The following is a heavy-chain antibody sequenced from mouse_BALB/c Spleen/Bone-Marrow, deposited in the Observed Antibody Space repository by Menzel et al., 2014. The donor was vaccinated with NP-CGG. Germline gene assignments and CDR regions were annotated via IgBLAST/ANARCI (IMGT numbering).Heavy chain of an antibody. CDR3: ARGDYGSTYWFAY. Sequence: VQRVESGPGLVAPSQSLSITCTVSGFPLSSYGVHWVCQCPGKGLEWLGIIWAGGGTNYNSALMSRLSISKDNSKSQVFLKMNSLQTDDTAMYYCARGDYGSTYWFAYWGQGTLVTVSA. J-gene: IGHJ3*01. CDR1: GFPLSSYG. V-gene: IGHV2-9*02. D-gene: IGHD1-1*01. CDR2: IWAGGGT.